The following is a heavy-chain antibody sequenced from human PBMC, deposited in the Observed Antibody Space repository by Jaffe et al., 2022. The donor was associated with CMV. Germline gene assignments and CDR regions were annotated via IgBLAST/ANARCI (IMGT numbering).Heavy chain of an antibody. CDR1: GFTFSSYW. J-gene: IGHJ3*02. CDR2: INSDGSST. CDR3: ARDQLISGLLDAFDI. V-gene: IGHV3-74*01. D-gene: IGHD1-1*01. Sequence: EVQLVESGGGLVQPGGSLRLSCAASGFTFSSYWMHWVRQAPGKGLVWVSRINSDGSSTSYADSVKGRFTISRDNAKNTLYLQMNSLRAEDTAVYYCARDQLISGLLDAFDIWGQGTMVTVSS.